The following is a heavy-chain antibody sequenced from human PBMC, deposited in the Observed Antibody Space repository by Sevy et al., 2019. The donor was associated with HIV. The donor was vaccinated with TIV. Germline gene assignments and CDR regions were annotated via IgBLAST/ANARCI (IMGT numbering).Heavy chain of an antibody. V-gene: IGHV3-23*01. Sequence: GGSLRLSCAASGFTFSSYAMSWVRQAPGKGLEWVSAISGSGGSTYYADSVKGRFTISRDNSKNTLYLQMNSLRAEDTAVYYCAKDRPTYGSSGDPYGMDVWGQGTTVTVSS. J-gene: IGHJ6*02. CDR2: ISGSGGST. CDR3: AKDRPTYGSSGDPYGMDV. CDR1: GFTFSSYA. D-gene: IGHD6-6*01.